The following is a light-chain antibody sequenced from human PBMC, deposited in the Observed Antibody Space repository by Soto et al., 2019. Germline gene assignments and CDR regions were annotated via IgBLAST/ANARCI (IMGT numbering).Light chain of an antibody. CDR2: GAS. CDR1: QSVTSTY. J-gene: IGKJ1*01. Sequence: ESVLTQSPGTLSLSPGERATLSCRASQSVTSTYLAWYQQKPGQAPRLLIYGASSRATGIPDRFSGSGSGTDFTLTISRLEPEDFAMYYCQQYGDSPWTFGQGTRVDLK. V-gene: IGKV3-20*01. CDR3: QQYGDSPWT.